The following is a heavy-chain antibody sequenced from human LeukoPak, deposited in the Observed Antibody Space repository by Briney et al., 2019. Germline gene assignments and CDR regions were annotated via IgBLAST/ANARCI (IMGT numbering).Heavy chain of an antibody. Sequence: GGSLRLSRAASGFTFSDYYMSWIRQAPGKGLEWVSYISSSGSTIYYADSVKGRFTISRDNAKNSLYLQMNSLRAEDTAVYYCARVEAHDAFDICGQGTMVTVSS. V-gene: IGHV3-11*04. D-gene: IGHD3-3*01. CDR1: GFTFSDYY. J-gene: IGHJ3*02. CDR3: ARVEAHDAFDI. CDR2: ISSSGSTI.